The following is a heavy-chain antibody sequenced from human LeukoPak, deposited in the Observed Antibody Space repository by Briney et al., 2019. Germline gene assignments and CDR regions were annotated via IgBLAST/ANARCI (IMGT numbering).Heavy chain of an antibody. J-gene: IGHJ4*02. CDR1: GYTFTGYY. D-gene: IGHD3-22*01. CDR3: ARGAPNYYDSSGYYFDY. CDR2: INPNSGGT. V-gene: IGHV1-2*02. Sequence: ASVKVSCKASGYTFTGYYMHWVRQAPGQGREWMGWINPNSGGTNYAQKFQGRVTMTRDTSISTVYMELRRLRSDDTAVYYCARGAPNYYDSSGYYFDYWGQGTLVTVSS.